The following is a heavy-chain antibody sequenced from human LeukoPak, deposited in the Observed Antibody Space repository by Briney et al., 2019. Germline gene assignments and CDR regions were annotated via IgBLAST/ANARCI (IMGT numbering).Heavy chain of an antibody. D-gene: IGHD2-15*01. CDR3: ARASCISDADAVS. CDR2: FGGNDET. J-gene: IGHJ4*02. CDR1: GFSFSNYA. Sequence: GGSLSLSCGASGFSFSNYAVSWVRKSPAGRPEWVSSFGGNDETLYAVCVKGRFPLPRDDSRNTVSFNVYTLSVEDRAFYYCARASCISDADAVSWGKGTQVTVSS. V-gene: IGHV3-23*01.